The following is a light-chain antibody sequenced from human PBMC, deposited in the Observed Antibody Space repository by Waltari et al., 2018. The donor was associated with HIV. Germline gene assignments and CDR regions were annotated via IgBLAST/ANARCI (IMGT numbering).Light chain of an antibody. CDR1: SSDVGAYNL. Sequence: QTALTQPASVSGSPGQSITISCTGTSSDVGAYNLVSWYQQHPGKAPRLIIYDVSERPAGVSNRFTGSKSGNTASLTISGLQAEDEADYYCCSYVSEIVPCVFGVGTKLTVL. CDR2: DVS. CDR3: CSYVSEIVPCV. V-gene: IGLV2-23*02. J-gene: IGLJ3*02.